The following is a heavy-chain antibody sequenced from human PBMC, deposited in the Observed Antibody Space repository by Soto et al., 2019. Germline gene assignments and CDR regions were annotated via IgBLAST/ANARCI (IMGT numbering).Heavy chain of an antibody. J-gene: IGHJ4*02. CDR2: IIPIFGTA. D-gene: IGHD3-10*01. Sequence: SVKVSCKASGGTFGSYAISWVRQAPGQGLEWMGGIIPIFGTANYAQKFQGRVTITADESTSTAYVELSSLRSEDTAVYYCARAARPTKFLVYGSGSYYRFDYWGQGTLVTVSS. V-gene: IGHV1-69*13. CDR1: GGTFGSYA. CDR3: ARAARPTKFLVYGSGSYYRFDY.